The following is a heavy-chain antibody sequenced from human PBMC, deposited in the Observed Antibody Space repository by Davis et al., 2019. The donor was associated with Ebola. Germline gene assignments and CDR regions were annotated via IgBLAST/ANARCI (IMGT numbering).Heavy chain of an antibody. CDR1: GGSVSSGSYY. D-gene: IGHD3-9*01. CDR2: IYHRGNT. J-gene: IGHJ4*02. CDR3: ARSHSDWLLPFDY. V-gene: IGHV4-61*01. Sequence: MPSETLSLTCTVSGGSVSSGSYYWTWIRQPPGKGLEWIGNIYHRGNTNYNPSLESRVTISVDTSRNQFSLKLSSVTAADTAVYYCARSHSDWLLPFDYWGQGTLATVSS.